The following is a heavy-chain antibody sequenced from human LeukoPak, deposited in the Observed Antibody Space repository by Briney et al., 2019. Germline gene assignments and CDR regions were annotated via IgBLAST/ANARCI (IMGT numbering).Heavy chain of an antibody. J-gene: IGHJ4*02. V-gene: IGHV1-69*13. D-gene: IGHD3-9*01. CDR1: GGTFSSYA. Sequence: SVKVSCKASGGTFSSYAISWVRQAPGQGLEWMGRIIPIFGIANYAQKFQGRVTITADESTSTAYMELSSLRSEDTAVYYCASGYYDILTGYFNYWGQGTLVTVSS. CDR2: IIPIFGIA. CDR3: ASGYYDILTGYFNY.